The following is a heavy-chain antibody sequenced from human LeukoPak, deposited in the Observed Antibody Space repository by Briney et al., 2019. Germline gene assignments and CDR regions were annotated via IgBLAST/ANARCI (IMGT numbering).Heavy chain of an antibody. V-gene: IGHV3-23*01. J-gene: IGHJ4*02. CDR1: GFTSGIYA. Sequence: GGSLRLSCAASGFTSGIYAMSWVRHAPGKGLEWVSTINDSGGSTYYADSVKGRFTISRDNSYNTLYLQMNSLRAEDTAVYDWAKSAMSDSSGYYFDSWGQGTLVTVSS. D-gene: IGHD3-22*01. CDR2: INDSGGST. CDR3: AKSAMSDSSGYYFDS.